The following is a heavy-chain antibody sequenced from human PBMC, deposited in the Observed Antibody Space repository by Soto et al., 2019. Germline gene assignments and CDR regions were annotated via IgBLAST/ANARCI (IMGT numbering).Heavy chain of an antibody. Sequence: GSLRLSCAASGFPVGHAWMNWVRQAPGKGLEWVGRIESRPEGGTTDYAAPVKGRFIISRDDSKNTLYLQMNSLRAEDTAVYYCAKDFNQAAAGTFFTLRSRTPHFDYWGQGTLVTVSS. CDR3: AKDFNQAAAGTFFTLRSRTPHFDY. D-gene: IGHD6-13*01. V-gene: IGHV3-15*07. CDR1: GFPVGHAW. CDR2: IESRPEGGTT. J-gene: IGHJ4*02.